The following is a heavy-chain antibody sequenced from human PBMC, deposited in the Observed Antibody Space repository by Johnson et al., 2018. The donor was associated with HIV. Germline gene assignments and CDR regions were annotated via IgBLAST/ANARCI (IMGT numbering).Heavy chain of an antibody. Sequence: VQLVESGGGLVQPGGSLRLSCAASGFTVSSNYMSWVRQAPGKVLEWVSVIYSGGSTYYAASVKGRCTISRDTSKNTLYLQMNSRIAEDTAVYYCAREAWGFGERVDAFDIWGQGTMVTVSS. J-gene: IGHJ3*02. D-gene: IGHD3-10*01. CDR2: IYSGGST. V-gene: IGHV3-66*01. CDR1: GFTVSSNY. CDR3: AREAWGFGERVDAFDI.